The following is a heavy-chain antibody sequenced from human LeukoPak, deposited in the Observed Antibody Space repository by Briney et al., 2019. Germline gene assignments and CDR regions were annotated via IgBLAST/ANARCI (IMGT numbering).Heavy chain of an antibody. J-gene: IGHJ4*02. V-gene: IGHV3-23*01. CDR2: ISGSGDTP. Sequence: GGSLRLSCAASGFTFSSYAMSWVRQAPGKGLEWVSGISGSGDTPYYADSVKGRFIISRDNSKSTLYLQMNSLRAEDTALYYCARILGSYWTPGYDYWGQGTLVTVSS. D-gene: IGHD1-26*01. CDR3: ARILGSYWTPGYDY. CDR1: GFTFSSYA.